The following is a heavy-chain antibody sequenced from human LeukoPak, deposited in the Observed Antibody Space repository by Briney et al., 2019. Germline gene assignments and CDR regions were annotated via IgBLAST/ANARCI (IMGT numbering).Heavy chain of an antibody. D-gene: IGHD6-25*01. J-gene: IGHJ4*02. CDR3: VKNSGRYCLDY. Sequence: GGSLRLSCEASGFSFANHWMTWVRQAPGKGLEWVGDINQNGGQTYYLDSLKGRFTLSRDNAKNSLFLQLNSLRAEDTAVYYCVKNSGRYCLDYWGQGITVIVSS. V-gene: IGHV3-7*03. CDR1: GFSFANHW. CDR2: INQNGGQT.